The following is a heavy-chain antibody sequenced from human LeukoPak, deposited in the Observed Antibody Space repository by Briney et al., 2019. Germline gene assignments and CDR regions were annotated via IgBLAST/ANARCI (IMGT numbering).Heavy chain of an antibody. CDR2: ISPNGGTT. CDR1: GYTFTDYF. D-gene: IGHD2-8*01. V-gene: IGHV1-46*01. CDR3: ARGYCTNGVCRTFDI. Sequence: ASEKVSCKASGYTFTDYFIHWVRQAPGQGLEWMGIISPNGGTTNYAQKFQDRVTMTRDTSTSTVYMELSSLRSEDTAVYYCARGYCTNGVCRTFDIWGQGTLVTVSS. J-gene: IGHJ4*02.